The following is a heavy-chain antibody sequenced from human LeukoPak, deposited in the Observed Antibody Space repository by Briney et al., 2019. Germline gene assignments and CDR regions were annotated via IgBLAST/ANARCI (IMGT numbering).Heavy chain of an antibody. CDR2: VLPIFGAP. V-gene: IGHV1-69*05. CDR3: ANYLDYYAAFDV. D-gene: IGHD3-22*01. J-gene: IGHJ3*01. Sequence: GSSVKVSCKTSGGTFNNYAINWVRQAPGQGLEWVGGVLPIFGAPASAQKFQGRVTFSTDASADTVYMEMSSLTSEDTAVYYCANYLDYYAAFDVWGQGTMVTDSS. CDR1: GGTFNNYA.